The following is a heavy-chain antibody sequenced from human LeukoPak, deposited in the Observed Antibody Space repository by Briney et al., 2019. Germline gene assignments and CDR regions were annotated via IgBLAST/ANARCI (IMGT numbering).Heavy chain of an antibody. CDR1: GGSFSGYY. J-gene: IGHJ6*02. V-gene: IGHV4-34*01. CDR2: INHSGST. Sequence: PSETLSLTCAVYGGSFSGYYWSWLRQPPGKGLEGIGEINHSGSTNYNPSLKSRVTISVDTSKNQFSLKLSSVTAADTAVYYCARGAGEIHYYYYGMDVWGQGTTVTVSS. D-gene: IGHD5-24*01. CDR3: ARGAGEIHYYYYGMDV.